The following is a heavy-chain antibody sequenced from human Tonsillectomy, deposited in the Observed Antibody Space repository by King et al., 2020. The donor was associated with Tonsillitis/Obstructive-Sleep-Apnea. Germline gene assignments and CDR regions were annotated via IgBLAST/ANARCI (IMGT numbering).Heavy chain of an antibody. J-gene: IGHJ4*02. CDR1: GFTFSSYA. CDR2: ISGNGGST. Sequence: VQLVESGGGLVQPGGSLRLSCAASGFTFSSYAMSWVRQAPGKGLEWVSAISGNGGSTYYSDSVRGRFTISRHNSKNTLYMQMNSLRAEDTAVYYCAKVPSSECHCCFDYWGQGALVTVSS. CDR3: AKVPSSECHCCFDY. D-gene: IGHD3-22*01. V-gene: IGHV3-23*04.